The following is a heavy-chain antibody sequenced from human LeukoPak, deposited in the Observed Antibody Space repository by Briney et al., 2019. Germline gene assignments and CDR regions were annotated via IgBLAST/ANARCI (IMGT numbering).Heavy chain of an antibody. Sequence: PLETLSLTCTVSGGSISSYYWSWIRQPPGKGLEWIGYIYYSGSTNYNPSLRSRVTISVDTSKNQFSLKLSSVTAADTAVYYCARSPGSGSYFDYWGQGTLVTASS. CDR3: ARSPGSGSYFDY. CDR1: GGSISSYY. D-gene: IGHD3-10*01. CDR2: IYYSGST. J-gene: IGHJ4*02. V-gene: IGHV4-59*08.